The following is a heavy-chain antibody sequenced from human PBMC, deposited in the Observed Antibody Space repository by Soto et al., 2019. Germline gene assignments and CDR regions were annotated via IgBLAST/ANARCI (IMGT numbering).Heavy chain of an antibody. J-gene: IGHJ4*02. D-gene: IGHD6-13*01. Sequence: QVQLVQSGAEVKKPGSSVKVSCKASGGTFSSYTISWVRQAPGQGLEWMGRIIPILGIANYAQKFQGRVTITEDKSTSTAYMELSSLRSEDTAVYYCARDEVGGIAAAGTLFDYWGQGTLVTVSS. V-gene: IGHV1-69*08. CDR2: IIPILGIA. CDR3: ARDEVGGIAAAGTLFDY. CDR1: GGTFSSYT.